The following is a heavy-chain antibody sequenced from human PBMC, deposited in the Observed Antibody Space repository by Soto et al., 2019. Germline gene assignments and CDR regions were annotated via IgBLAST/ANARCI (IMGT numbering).Heavy chain of an antibody. CDR1: GFTFSTYW. J-gene: IGHJ4*02. V-gene: IGHV3-7*04. CDR2: IKQDGSDK. D-gene: IGHD2-2*01. CDR3: GRSTRSDY. Sequence: QLVESGGGLVQPGGSLRLSCAASGFTFSTYWMSWVRQAPGKGLEWVANIKQDGSDKYYVESVKGRFTISRDNAKNSLYLQMNSLRAEDTAVYYCGRSTRSDYWGQGTLVTVSS.